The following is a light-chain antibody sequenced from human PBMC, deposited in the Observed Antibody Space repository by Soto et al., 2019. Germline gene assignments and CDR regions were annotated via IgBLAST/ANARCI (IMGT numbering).Light chain of an antibody. Sequence: QSVLTQPASVSGSPGQSITISCTGTSSDDGGYNYVSWYQQHPGKAPKLMIYDVSNRPSGVSNRFSGSKSSNTASLTISGLQAEYEADYYCSSYTSSSTLPYVFGTGTKLTVL. V-gene: IGLV2-14*01. CDR2: DVS. CDR3: SSYTSSSTLPYV. CDR1: SSDDGGYNY. J-gene: IGLJ1*01.